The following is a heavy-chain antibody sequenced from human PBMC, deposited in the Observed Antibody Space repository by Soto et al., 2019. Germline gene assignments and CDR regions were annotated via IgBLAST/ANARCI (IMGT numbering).Heavy chain of an antibody. Sequence: GESLKISCAASGFTFSNYAMTWVRQAPGKGLAWVSGLNGSGGSTSSAVSVKGRFAISRDNSKNTPYLQMNSLRDGDTAVYYCARGFSAGKGSPPDYWGQGTLVTVSS. CDR2: LNGSGGST. V-gene: IGHV3-23*01. D-gene: IGHD3-10*01. CDR1: GFTFSNYA. CDR3: ARGFSAGKGSPPDY. J-gene: IGHJ4*02.